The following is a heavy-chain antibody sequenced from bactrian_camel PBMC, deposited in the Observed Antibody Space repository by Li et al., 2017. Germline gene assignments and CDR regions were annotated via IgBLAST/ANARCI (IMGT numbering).Heavy chain of an antibody. CDR3: AAHFVCFRPPPLHPSHYNV. V-gene: IGHV3S55*01. CDR2: IGGDGST. J-gene: IGHJ4*01. Sequence: QVQLVESGGGSVQAGGSLRLSCAGSGFTFRYSDYSMAWFRQAPGKEREGIAVIGGDGSTNYADSVQGRSTISQDKAKNTLFLQMNSLKPEDTAMYYCAAHFVCFRPPPLHPSHYNVWGQGTQVTVS. D-gene: IGHD1*01. CDR1: GFTFRYSDYS.